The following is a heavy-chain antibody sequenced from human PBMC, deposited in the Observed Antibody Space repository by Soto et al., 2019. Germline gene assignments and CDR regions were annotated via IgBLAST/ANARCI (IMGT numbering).Heavy chain of an antibody. CDR3: ARDSYGMDV. V-gene: IGHV3-30-3*01. J-gene: IGHJ6*02. CDR1: GFTFSSYA. Sequence: QVQVVESGGGVVQPGRSLRLSCAASGFTFSSYAMHWVRQAPGKGLEWVAVISYDGSNKYYADSVKGRFTISRDNSKNTLYLQMNSLRAEDTAVYYCARDSYGMDVWGQGTTVTVSS. CDR2: ISYDGSNK.